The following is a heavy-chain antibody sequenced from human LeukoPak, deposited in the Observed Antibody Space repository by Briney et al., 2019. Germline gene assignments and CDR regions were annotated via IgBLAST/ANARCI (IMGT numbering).Heavy chain of an antibody. CDR3: ARERFHYYDSSGEAFDI. D-gene: IGHD3-22*01. CDR2: ISAYNGNT. Sequence: ASVKVSCKASGYTFTSYGISWVRQAPGQGLEWMGWISAYNGNTNYAQKLQGRVTMTTDTSTSTAYMELRSLRSDDTAVYYCARERFHYYDSSGEAFDIWGQGTMVTVSS. J-gene: IGHJ3*02. CDR1: GYTFTSYG. V-gene: IGHV1-18*01.